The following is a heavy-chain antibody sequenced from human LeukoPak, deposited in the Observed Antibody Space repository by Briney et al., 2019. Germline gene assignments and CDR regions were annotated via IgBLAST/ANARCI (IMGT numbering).Heavy chain of an antibody. CDR2: ISSSSSYI. CDR1: GFTFSSYS. CDR3: ARRYFDWLEYYYYAMDV. Sequence: GGSLRLSCAASGFTFSSYSMNWVRQAPGKGLEWVSSISSSSSYIYYADSVKGRFTISRDNAKNSLYLQMNSLRAEDTAVYYCARRYFDWLEYYYYAMDVWGQGTTVTVSS. V-gene: IGHV3-21*01. J-gene: IGHJ6*02. D-gene: IGHD3-9*01.